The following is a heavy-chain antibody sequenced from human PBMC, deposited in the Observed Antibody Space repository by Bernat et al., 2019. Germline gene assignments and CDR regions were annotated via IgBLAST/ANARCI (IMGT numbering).Heavy chain of an antibody. CDR1: GYTFIKYI. V-gene: IGHV1-3*01. Sequence: QVQLVQSGAEVKKPGASVKVSCRASGYTFIKYIIHWVRQAPGQRLEWMGWINAGSGKTKYSQNFQGRVTITRDTSASTTYMELNSLRFEDTAVYYCARALFPLSNFSDPWGQGTLVSVSS. CDR3: ARALFPLSNFSDP. CDR2: INAGSGKT. D-gene: IGHD1-1*01. J-gene: IGHJ5*02.